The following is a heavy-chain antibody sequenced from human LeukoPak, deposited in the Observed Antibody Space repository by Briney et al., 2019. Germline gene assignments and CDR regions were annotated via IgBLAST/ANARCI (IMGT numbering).Heavy chain of an antibody. V-gene: IGHV1-8*01. CDR1: GYTFTSYD. CDR3: ARGHYDSSGYYLIYY. J-gene: IGHJ4*02. D-gene: IGHD3-22*01. Sequence: ASVKVSCKASGYTFTSYDINWVRQATGQGLEWMGWMNPNSGNTDYAQKFQGRVTMTRNTSISTAYMELSSLRSEDTAVHYCARGHYDSSGYYLIYYWGQGTLVTVSS. CDR2: MNPNSGNT.